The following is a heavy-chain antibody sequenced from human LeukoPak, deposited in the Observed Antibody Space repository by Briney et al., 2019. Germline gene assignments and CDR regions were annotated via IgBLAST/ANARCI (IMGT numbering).Heavy chain of an antibody. CDR2: LYTSGGT. D-gene: IGHD3-9*01. CDR3: AREQRPPYYDILTGYRHNYYYYYMDV. J-gene: IGHJ6*03. Sequence: PSETLSLTCTVSGGSISSGNSYWSWFRQPAGKGLEWIGRLYTSGGTSYNPSLKSRVTISVDMSKNQFSLKLSSVTATDTAVYYCAREQRPPYYDILTGYRHNYYYYYMDVWGKGTTVTVSS. V-gene: IGHV4-61*02. CDR1: GGSISSGNSY.